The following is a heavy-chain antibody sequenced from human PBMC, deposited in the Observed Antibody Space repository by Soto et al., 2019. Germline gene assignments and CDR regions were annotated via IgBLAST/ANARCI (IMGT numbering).Heavy chain of an antibody. J-gene: IGHJ6*02. Sequence: EVQLVESGGGLVKPGGSLRLCCAASGFTFSSYSMNWVRQAPGKGLEWVSSISSSSSYIYYADSVKGRFTISRDNAKNSLYLQMNSLRAEDTAVYYCARLVVVPAAYYYYCMDVWGQGTTVTVSS. V-gene: IGHV3-21*01. CDR3: ARLVVVPAAYYYYCMDV. CDR2: ISSSSSYI. CDR1: GFTFSSYS. D-gene: IGHD2-2*01.